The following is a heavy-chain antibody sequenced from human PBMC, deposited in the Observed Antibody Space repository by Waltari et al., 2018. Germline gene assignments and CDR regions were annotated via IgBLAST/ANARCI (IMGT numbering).Heavy chain of an antibody. CDR3: AREEAENAIYWMEY. J-gene: IGHJ4*02. CDR2: VYFGGNT. V-gene: IGHV4-59*12. CDR1: GGPISRYF. D-gene: IGHD1-1*01. Sequence: QVQLQESGPGLVRPSETLSLTCTVTGGPISRYFGSWIRQPPGKGLAWIGYVYFGGNTNYNSSLKSRVAISVDKSNNQLSLSLTSVTASDTAIYYCAREEAENAIYWMEYWGQGAQVIVSA.